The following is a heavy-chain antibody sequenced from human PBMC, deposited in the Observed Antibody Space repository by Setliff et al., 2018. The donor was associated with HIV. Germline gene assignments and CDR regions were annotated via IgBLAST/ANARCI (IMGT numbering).Heavy chain of an antibody. V-gene: IGHV1-24*01. Sequence: ASVKVSCKVSGYSLTELSIHWVRQAPGEGLEWMGGFDPEDNETVYAEKFQGRVTMTEDTSPDTAYMALSSLRSEDTAVYYCATSSFYDILTAPTPGVFDIWGQGTMVTVSS. CDR3: ATSSFYDILTAPTPGVFDI. J-gene: IGHJ3*02. CDR2: FDPEDNET. CDR1: GYSLTELS. D-gene: IGHD3-9*01.